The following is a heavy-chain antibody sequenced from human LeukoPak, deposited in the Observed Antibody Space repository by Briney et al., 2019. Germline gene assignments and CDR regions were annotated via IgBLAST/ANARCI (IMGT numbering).Heavy chain of an antibody. D-gene: IGHD5-12*01. Sequence: SETLSLTCTVSGGSISSGGYYWSWIRQHPGKGLEWIGYIYYSGSTYYNPSLKSRVTISVDTSKNQFSLKLSSVTAADTAVYYCARDTSRGGYDFGGDFDYWGQGTLVTVSS. J-gene: IGHJ4*02. CDR3: ARDTSRGGYDFGGDFDY. CDR2: IYYSGST. CDR1: GGSISSGGYY. V-gene: IGHV4-31*03.